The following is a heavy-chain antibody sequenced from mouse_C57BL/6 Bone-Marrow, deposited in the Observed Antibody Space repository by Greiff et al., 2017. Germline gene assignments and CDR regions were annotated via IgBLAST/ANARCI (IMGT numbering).Heavy chain of an antibody. V-gene: IGHV1-5*01. J-gene: IGHJ4*01. Sequence: EVQLQQPGAELARPGASVKLSCKTSGYTFTSYWMHWVKQRPGQGLEWIGAIYPANSDTSYNQKFKGKATLTADKSASTAYMELSSLTNEDSAVYCCTSQDIYYYCSSYGAMDYWGQGTSVTVSS. D-gene: IGHD1-1*01. CDR1: GYTFTSYW. CDR2: IYPANSDT. CDR3: TSQDIYYYCSSYGAMDY.